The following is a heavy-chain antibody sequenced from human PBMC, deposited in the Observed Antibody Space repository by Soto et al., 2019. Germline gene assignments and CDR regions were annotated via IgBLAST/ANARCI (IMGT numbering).Heavy chain of an antibody. D-gene: IGHD3-16*01. CDR1: GFTFTPYA. J-gene: IGHJ4*02. CDR2: ITGGVGVT. V-gene: IGHV3-23*01. CDR3: SKFKGGTFNQWYFHY. Sequence: EVQLLESGGGLVQPGGSLRLSCAASGFTFTPYAMTWVRQAPGKGLEWVSVITGGVGVTYYADSVKGRFTISRENSKDALYLQINNAGAKDTPVFYCSKFKGGTFNQWYFHYWGQGTLVTVSS.